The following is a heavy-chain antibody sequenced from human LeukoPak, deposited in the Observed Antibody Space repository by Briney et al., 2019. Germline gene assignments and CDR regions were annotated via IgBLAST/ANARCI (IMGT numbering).Heavy chain of an antibody. CDR1: GFTFSSYA. V-gene: IGHV3-23*01. CDR3: ARDSYQDYYGRFDP. CDR2: IRDSGSST. D-gene: IGHD3-10*01. J-gene: IGHJ5*02. Sequence: PGGSLRLSCAASGFTFSSYAMSWVRQAPGKGLEWVSAIRDSGSSTHYADSVNGRFTISRDNSENTLYLQMNGLTAEDTAMYYCARDSYQDYYGRFDPWGQGTLVIVSS.